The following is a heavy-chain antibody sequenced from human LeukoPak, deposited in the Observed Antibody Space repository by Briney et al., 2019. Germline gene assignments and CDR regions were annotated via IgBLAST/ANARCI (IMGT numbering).Heavy chain of an antibody. CDR3: ARDSWGYDY. D-gene: IGHD3-16*01. CDR2: INWNGGST. J-gene: IGHJ4*02. V-gene: IGHV3-20*04. Sequence: GGSLRLSCAAYGFTFYDYGMRWHRQAQGKGLEWVTGINWNGGSTGYADSVKGRFTISRDNAKNSLYLQMNRLRAENTALYYCARDSWGYDYWGQGTLVTVSS. CDR1: GFTFYDYG.